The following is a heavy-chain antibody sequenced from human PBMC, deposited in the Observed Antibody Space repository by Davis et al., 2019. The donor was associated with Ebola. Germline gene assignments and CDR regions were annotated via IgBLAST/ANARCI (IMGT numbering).Heavy chain of an antibody. V-gene: IGHV4-61*01. CDR2: IYYTGST. Sequence: PSEPLSLPCTVSGGSVSCGSDYWSWIRQPPGKGLEWIGYIYYTGSTNYNPSLKSRVTISADTSKNQFSLKLRSVTAADTAVYYCARLDTSLDYWGQGTLVTVSS. CDR1: GGSVSCGSDY. CDR3: ARLDTSLDY. J-gene: IGHJ4*02.